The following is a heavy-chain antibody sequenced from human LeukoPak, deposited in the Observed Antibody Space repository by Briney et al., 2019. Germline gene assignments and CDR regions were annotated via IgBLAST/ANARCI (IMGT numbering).Heavy chain of an antibody. Sequence: GGSLRLSRAASGFTFSSYAMSWVRQAPGKGLEWVSAISGSGGSTYYADSVKGRFTISRDNSKNTLYLRMNSLRAEDTAVYYCAKCRYSYGRSFDYWGQGTLVTVSS. J-gene: IGHJ4*02. CDR3: AKCRYSYGRSFDY. D-gene: IGHD5-18*01. V-gene: IGHV3-23*01. CDR2: ISGSGGST. CDR1: GFTFSSYA.